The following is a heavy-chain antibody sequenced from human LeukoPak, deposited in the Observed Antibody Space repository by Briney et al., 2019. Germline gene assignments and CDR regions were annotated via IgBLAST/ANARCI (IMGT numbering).Heavy chain of an antibody. CDR3: ARVAYSSSWYKVDY. Sequence: ASVKVSCKASGYTFTSYAMNWVRQAPGQGLEWMGWINTDTGNPTYAQGFTGRFVFSLDTSVSTAYLQISSLKAEDTAVYYCARVAYSSSWYKVDYWGEGTLVTVSS. D-gene: IGHD6-13*01. CDR2: INTDTGNP. J-gene: IGHJ4*02. V-gene: IGHV7-4-1*02. CDR1: GYTFTSYA.